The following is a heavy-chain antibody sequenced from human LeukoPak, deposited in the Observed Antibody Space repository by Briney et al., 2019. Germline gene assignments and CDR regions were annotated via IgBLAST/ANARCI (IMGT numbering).Heavy chain of an antibody. Sequence: QSGGSLRLSCAASGFTFSSYGMHWVRQAPGKGLEWVAVISYDGSNKYYADSVKGRFTISRDNSKNTLYLQMNSLRAEDTAVYYCAKLLAVADNFDYWGQGTLVTVSS. J-gene: IGHJ4*02. CDR2: ISYDGSNK. CDR1: GFTFSSYG. D-gene: IGHD6-19*01. V-gene: IGHV3-30*18. CDR3: AKLLAVADNFDY.